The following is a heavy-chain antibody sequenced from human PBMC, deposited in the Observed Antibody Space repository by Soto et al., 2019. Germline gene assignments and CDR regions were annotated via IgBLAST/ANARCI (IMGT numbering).Heavy chain of an antibody. J-gene: IGHJ4*02. CDR3: ARGLYSGWHYFDY. CDR2: IYSGGST. D-gene: IGHD5-12*01. V-gene: IGHV3-66*01. Sequence: EVQLVESGGGLVQPGGSLRLSCAASGFTVSSNYMSWVRQAPGKGLEWVSVIYSGGSTYYADSVKGRFTISRDNSKNTLHLQMNSLRAEDTAVYYCARGLYSGWHYFDYWGQGTRVTVSS. CDR1: GFTVSSNY.